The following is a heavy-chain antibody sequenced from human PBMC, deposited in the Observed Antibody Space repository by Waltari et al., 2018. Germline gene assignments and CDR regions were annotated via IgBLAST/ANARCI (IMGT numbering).Heavy chain of an antibody. D-gene: IGHD4-17*01. CDR3: ARHLVYGDVAGDAFDI. V-gene: IGHV5-51*01. CDR2: IYPGDSDT. J-gene: IGHJ3*02. Sequence: EVQLVQSGAEVKKPGGARKISCKGSGSSFSTYGVRWVLQMPGKGLEVGGFIYPGDSDTRYSPSFQGQVTISADKSISTAYLQWSSLKASDTAMYYCARHLVYGDVAGDAFDIWGQGTMVTVSS. CDR1: GSSFSTYG.